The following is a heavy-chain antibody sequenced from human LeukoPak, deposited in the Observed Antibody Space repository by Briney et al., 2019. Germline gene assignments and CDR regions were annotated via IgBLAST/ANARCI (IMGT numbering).Heavy chain of an antibody. J-gene: IGHJ4*02. D-gene: IGHD3-22*01. Sequence: GGSLRLSCAASGFTFSDYTMNWVRQAPGKGLEWVSSISGSSSYMYYADSVKGRFTIPRDNAKNSLYLQMNSLRAEDTAVYYCARDLAYYYDSSYDWGQGTLVTVSS. V-gene: IGHV3-21*01. CDR2: ISGSSSYM. CDR1: GFTFSDYT. CDR3: ARDLAYYYDSSYD.